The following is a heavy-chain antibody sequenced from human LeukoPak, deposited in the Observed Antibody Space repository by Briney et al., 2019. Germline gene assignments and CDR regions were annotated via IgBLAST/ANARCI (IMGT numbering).Heavy chain of an antibody. J-gene: IGHJ6*03. CDR3: ARAQEGPYYYYYYMDV. CDR1: GGTFSSYA. Sequence: GASVKVSCKASGGTFSSYAISWVRQAPGQGLEWMGGVIPIFGTANYAQKFQGRVTITTDESTSTAYMELSSLRSEDTAVYYCARAQEGPYYYYYYMDVWGKGTTVTVSS. V-gene: IGHV1-69*05. CDR2: VIPIFGTA.